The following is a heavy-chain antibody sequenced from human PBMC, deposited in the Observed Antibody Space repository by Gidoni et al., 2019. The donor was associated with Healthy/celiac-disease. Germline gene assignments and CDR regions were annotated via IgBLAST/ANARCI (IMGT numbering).Heavy chain of an antibody. D-gene: IGHD4-4*01. J-gene: IGHJ5*02. CDR1: GGSISSYY. CDR2: IYYSGST. V-gene: IGHV4-59*01. CDR3: ARAYHYSKGWFDP. Sequence: QVQLQESGPGLVQPSATLSLTCTVSGGSISSYYWSWIRQPPGKGLEWIGYIYYSGSTNYNPSLKSRVTISVDTSKNQFSLKLSSVTAADTAVYYCARAYHYSKGWFDPWGQGTLVTVSS.